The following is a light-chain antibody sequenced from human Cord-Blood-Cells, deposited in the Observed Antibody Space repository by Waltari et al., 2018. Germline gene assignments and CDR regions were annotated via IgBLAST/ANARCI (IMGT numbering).Light chain of an antibody. V-gene: IGKV2-28*01. CDR3: MQALQTPYT. J-gene: IGKJ2*01. CDR2: LGS. CDR1: QSLLHSNGYNY. Sequence: DIAMTQSPLSLPVTPGAPASIPCRSSQSLLHSNGYNYLDWYLQKPGQSPQLLIYLGSNRASGVPDRFSGSGSGTDFTLKISRVEAEDVGVYYCMQALQTPYTFGQGTKLEIK.